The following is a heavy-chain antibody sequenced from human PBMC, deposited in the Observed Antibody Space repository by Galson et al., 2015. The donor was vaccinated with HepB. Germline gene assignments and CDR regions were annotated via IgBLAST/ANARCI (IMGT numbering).Heavy chain of an antibody. V-gene: IGHV3-11*01. CDR3: ARGYCGGTNCYSYFDS. Sequence: SLRLSCAASGFTFSTYSMSWSRQAPGRGLEWVAYITSSGSKIYYADSVRGRFTISRDNAKNSLYLEMNSLRAEDTAVYYCARGYCGGTNCYSYFDSWGQGALVTVSS. D-gene: IGHD2-15*01. CDR2: ITSSGSKI. J-gene: IGHJ4*02. CDR1: GFTFSTYS.